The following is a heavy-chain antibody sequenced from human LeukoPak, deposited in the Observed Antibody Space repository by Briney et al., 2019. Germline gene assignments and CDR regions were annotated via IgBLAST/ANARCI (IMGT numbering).Heavy chain of an antibody. V-gene: IGHV4-4*07. Sequence: PSETLSLTCTLTGGSISSYYWSWIRQPAGKGLEWIGRIYTSGSTNYNPSLKSRVTMSVDTSKNQFSLKLSSVPAHVTAGYYCARRIPVAAEKYYFDYWGQGTLVTVSS. CDR3: ARRIPVAAEKYYFDY. D-gene: IGHD6-19*01. CDR2: IYTSGST. J-gene: IGHJ4*02. CDR1: GGSISSYY.